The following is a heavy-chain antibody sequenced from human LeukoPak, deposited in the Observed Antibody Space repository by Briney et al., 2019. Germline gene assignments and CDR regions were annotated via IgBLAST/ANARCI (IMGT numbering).Heavy chain of an antibody. CDR1: GFTFRSYS. V-gene: IGHV3-21*06. Sequence: GGSLRLSCAASGFTFRSYSMNWVRQAPGKGLEWVSSISSGGTYIFYADSVKGRFTISRDNAKSSLNLQMNSLRAEDTAVYYCAREEKVVITPRYYGMDVWGQGTTVTVSS. D-gene: IGHD3-22*01. CDR3: AREEKVVITPRYYGMDV. CDR2: ISSGGTYI. J-gene: IGHJ6*02.